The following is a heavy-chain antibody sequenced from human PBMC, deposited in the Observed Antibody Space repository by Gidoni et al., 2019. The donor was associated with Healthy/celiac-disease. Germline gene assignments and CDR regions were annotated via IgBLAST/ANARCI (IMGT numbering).Heavy chain of an antibody. CDR2: IYPGDSDT. D-gene: IGHD5-12*01. Sequence: EVQLVQSGAEVKKPGESLKISCKGSGYSFTRYWIGWVRQMPGKGLEWMGIIYPGDSDTRYSTSFQGQVTISADKSISTAYLQWSSLKASDTAMYYCARKSGYSGYDDAFDIWGQGTMVTVSS. J-gene: IGHJ3*02. CDR1: GYSFTRYW. CDR3: ARKSGYSGYDDAFDI. V-gene: IGHV5-51*01.